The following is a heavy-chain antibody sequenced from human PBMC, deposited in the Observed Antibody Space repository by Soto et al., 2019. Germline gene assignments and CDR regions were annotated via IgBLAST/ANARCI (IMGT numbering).Heavy chain of an antibody. CDR2: IIPIFGTA. V-gene: IGHV1-69*13. CDR3: ASFVAARLHYYYGMDV. CDR1: GGTFSSYA. Sequence: GSSGKVSCKASGGTFSSYATSWVRQAPGQGLEWMGGIIPIFGTANYAQKFQGRVTITADESTSTAYMELSSLRSEDTAVYYCASFVAARLHYYYGMDVRAHGTKGTESS. J-gene: IGHJ6*02. D-gene: IGHD6-6*01.